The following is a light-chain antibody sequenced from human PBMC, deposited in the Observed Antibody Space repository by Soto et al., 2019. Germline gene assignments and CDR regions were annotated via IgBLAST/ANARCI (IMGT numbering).Light chain of an antibody. CDR1: SSDVGGYNL. Sequence: QSALTQPRSVSGSPGQSVTISCTGTSSDVGGYNLVSWYQHHPGKAPKVMIYDVNKRPSGVPDRFSGYKSGNTASLTISGLQAEDEADYYCCSYAGSPSVFGTGTKLTVL. CDR3: CSYAGSPSV. V-gene: IGLV2-11*01. CDR2: DVN. J-gene: IGLJ1*01.